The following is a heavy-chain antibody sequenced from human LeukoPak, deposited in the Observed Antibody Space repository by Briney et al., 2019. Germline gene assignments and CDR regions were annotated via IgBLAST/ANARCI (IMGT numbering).Heavy chain of an antibody. CDR2: TYYSGST. V-gene: IGHV4-59*01. Sequence: SSETLSLTCTVSGGSISSYYWSWIRQPPGKGLEWIGYTYYSGSTNYNPSLKSRVTISVDTSKNQFSLKLSSVTAADTAVYYCARRYCSGGSCYSALDYWGQGALVTVSS. D-gene: IGHD2-15*01. J-gene: IGHJ4*02. CDR1: GGSISSYY. CDR3: ARRYCSGGSCYSALDY.